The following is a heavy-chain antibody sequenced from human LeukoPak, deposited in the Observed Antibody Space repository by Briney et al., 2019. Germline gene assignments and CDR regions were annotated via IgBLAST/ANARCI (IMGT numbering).Heavy chain of an antibody. D-gene: IGHD2-21*01. CDR3: AKEFNRGLPDY. J-gene: IGHJ4*02. CDR1: GFTFSSYG. CDR2: ISYDGSNK. V-gene: IGHV3-30*18. Sequence: GGSLRLSCAASGFTFSSYGMHWVRQAPGKGLEWVAVISYDGSNKYYADSVKGRFTVSRDNSKNTLYLQMSSLRAEDTAVYYCAKEFNRGLPDYWGQGTLVTVPS.